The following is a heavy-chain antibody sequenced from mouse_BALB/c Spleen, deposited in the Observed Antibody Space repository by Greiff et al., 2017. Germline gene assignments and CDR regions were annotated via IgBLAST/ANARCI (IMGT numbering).Heavy chain of an antibody. V-gene: IGHV1-9*01. J-gene: IGHJ3*01. CDR2: ILPGSGST. Sequence: VKLQESGAELMKPGASVKISCKATGYTFSSYWIEWVKQRPGHGLEWIGEILPGSGSTNYNEKFKGKATFTADTSSNTAYMQLSSLTSEDSAVYYCAREMITTGAWFAYWGQGTLVTVSA. CDR3: AREMITTGAWFAY. CDR1: GYTFSSYW. D-gene: IGHD2-4*01.